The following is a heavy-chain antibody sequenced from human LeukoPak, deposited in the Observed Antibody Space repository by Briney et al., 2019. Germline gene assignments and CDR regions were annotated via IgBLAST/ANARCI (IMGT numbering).Heavy chain of an antibody. V-gene: IGHV1-2*02. D-gene: IGHD3-3*01. CDR1: GYTFTVYY. CDR2: INPNGDGT. CDR3: ARDWGPYDFWSGYYIGDCFDY. Sequence: ASVKVSCKSSGYTFTVYYMHWVRQAPGQGLEWMGWINPNGDGTNYAQKFQGRVTMTRDTSTSTAYMELRSLRSDDTAVYYCARDWGPYDFWSGYYIGDCFDYWGQGTLVTVSS. J-gene: IGHJ4*02.